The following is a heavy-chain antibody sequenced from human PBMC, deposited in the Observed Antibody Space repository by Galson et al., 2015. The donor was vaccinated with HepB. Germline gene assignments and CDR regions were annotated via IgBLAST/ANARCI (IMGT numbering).Heavy chain of an antibody. D-gene: IGHD5-18*01. J-gene: IGHJ6*02. CDR1: GFTFSRYG. CDR2: IWSDGSNK. CDR3: ATGGQLWPYGMDV. Sequence: SLRLSCAASGFTFSRYGMHWVRQAPGKGLEWVAVIWSDGSNKYYADSVKGRFSISRDNPKNTLYLQMNSLRAEDTTVYCCATGGQLWPYGMDVWGQGTTVIVAS. V-gene: IGHV3-33*01.